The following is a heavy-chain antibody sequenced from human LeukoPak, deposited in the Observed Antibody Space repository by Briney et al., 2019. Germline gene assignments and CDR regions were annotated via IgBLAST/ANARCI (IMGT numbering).Heavy chain of an antibody. V-gene: IGHV1-2*02. J-gene: IGHJ6*02. CDR2: INPNSGGT. D-gene: IGHD3-3*01. CDR1: GYTFTGYY. Sequence: ASVKVSCKASGYTFTGYYMHWVRQAPGQGLEWMGWINPNSGGTNYAQKFQGRVTMTRDTSISTAYMELSRLRSDDTAVYYCARDSVHVLRFLEWLSAGYYYYYGMDVWGQGTTVTVSS. CDR3: ARDSVHVLRFLEWLSAGYYYYYGMDV.